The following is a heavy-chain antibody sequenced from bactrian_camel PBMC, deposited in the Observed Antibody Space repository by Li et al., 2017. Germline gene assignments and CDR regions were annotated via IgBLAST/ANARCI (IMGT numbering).Heavy chain of an antibody. Sequence: HVQLVESGGGLVQPGGSLRPSCAVSGFTLSNYIMRWVRQAPGKGLEWVSTIVTGGKQFYTDSVKGRFTISRDSAKNTLYLTLNSLQTEDTAMYYCVKASNDGFGCCVGQGTQVTVS. CDR1: GFTLSNYI. D-gene: IGHD1*01. V-gene: IGHV3S1*01. J-gene: IGHJ4*01. CDR2: IVTGGKQ.